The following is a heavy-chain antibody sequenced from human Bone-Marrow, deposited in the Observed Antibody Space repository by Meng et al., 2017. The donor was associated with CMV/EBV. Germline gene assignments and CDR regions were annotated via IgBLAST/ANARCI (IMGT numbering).Heavy chain of an antibody. D-gene: IGHD5-12*01. CDR2: ISWDGGTR. Sequence: GGSLRLSCGASGFTFRDYTMQWVRQAPGKGPEWVSLISWDGGTRYYGDSVKGRFTISRDNSVNSLFLQMHSLRPEDTALYYCTRDISFHGYSGASDYWGQGTLVTFSS. V-gene: IGHV3-43*01. J-gene: IGHJ4*02. CDR1: GFTFRDYT. CDR3: TRDISFHGYSGASDY.